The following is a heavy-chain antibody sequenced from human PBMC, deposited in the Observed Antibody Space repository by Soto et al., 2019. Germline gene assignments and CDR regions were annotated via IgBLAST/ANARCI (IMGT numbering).Heavy chain of an antibody. CDR2: MNPYNGNT. CDR3: ARGAGDRGHFAH. V-gene: IGHV1-8*03. Sequence: GDPVKVSCKACGSTFTSAEINWVRQAPGQVLEWMGWMNPYNGNTAYAQNFQGRVSITRNTSIGTAYMELSSLRSDDTAVYYCARGAGDRGHFAHRGQGSPVPGSS. CDR1: GSTFTSAE. J-gene: IGHJ1*01.